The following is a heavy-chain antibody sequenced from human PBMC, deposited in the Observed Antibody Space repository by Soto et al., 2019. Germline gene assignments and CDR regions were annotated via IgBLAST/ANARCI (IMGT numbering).Heavy chain of an antibody. J-gene: IGHJ3*02. CDR3: ARGIFYAFDI. Sequence: PGGSLRLSCAASGFTFSDYYMSWIRQAPGKGLEWIGEIDHSGSTNYNPSLNSRVTISLDRSKNQFSLKLTSVAAADTAVYYCARGIFYAFDIWGQGTMVTVSS. V-gene: IGHV4-34*01. D-gene: IGHD3-9*01. CDR1: GFTFSDYY. CDR2: IDHSGST.